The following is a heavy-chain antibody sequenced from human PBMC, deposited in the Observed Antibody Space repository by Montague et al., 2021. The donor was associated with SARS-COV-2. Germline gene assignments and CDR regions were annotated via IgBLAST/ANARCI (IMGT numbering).Heavy chain of an antibody. CDR3: ARDYDILTGYYNDHYYYYGMDV. J-gene: IGHJ6*02. V-gene: IGHV3-20*03. Sequence: SLRLSFAASGFTFDDYGMSWVRQAPGKGLEWVSGINWNGGSTGYADSVRGRFTISRDNAKNSLYLQMNSLRAEDTALYYCARDYDILTGYYNDHYYYYGMDVWGQGTTVTVSS. D-gene: IGHD3-9*01. CDR1: GFTFDDYG. CDR2: INWNGGST.